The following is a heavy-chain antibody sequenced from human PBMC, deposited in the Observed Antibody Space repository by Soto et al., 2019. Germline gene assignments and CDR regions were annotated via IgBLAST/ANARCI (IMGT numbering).Heavy chain of an antibody. CDR3: ARDLTGTTGNYYYYGMDV. D-gene: IGHD1-1*01. Sequence: SQTLSLTCAISGDSVSSNSAAWNWIRQSPSRGLEWLGRTYYRSKWYNDYAVSVKSRITINPDTSKNQFSLQLNSATPEDTAVYYCARDLTGTTGNYYYYGMDVWGQGTTVTVSS. J-gene: IGHJ6*02. CDR1: GDSVSSNSAA. V-gene: IGHV6-1*01. CDR2: TYYRSKWYN.